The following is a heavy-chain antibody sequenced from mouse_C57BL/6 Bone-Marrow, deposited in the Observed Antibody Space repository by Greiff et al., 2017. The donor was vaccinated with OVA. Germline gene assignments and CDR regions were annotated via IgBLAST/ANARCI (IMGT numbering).Heavy chain of an antibody. CDR2: IYWDDDK. CDR3: ARRVYYYGSNWYFDV. Sequence: QVQLKECGPGILQSSQTLSLTCSFSGFSLSTSGMGVSWIRQPSGKGLEWLAHIYWDDDKRYNPSLKSRLTISKDTSRNQVFLKITSVDTADTATYYCARRVYYYGSNWYFDVWGTGTTVTVSS. D-gene: IGHD1-1*01. V-gene: IGHV8-12*01. CDR1: GFSLSTSGMG. J-gene: IGHJ1*03.